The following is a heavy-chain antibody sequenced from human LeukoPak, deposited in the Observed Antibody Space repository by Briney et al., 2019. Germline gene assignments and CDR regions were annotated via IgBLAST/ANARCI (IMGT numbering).Heavy chain of an antibody. Sequence: GGSLRLSCAASGFTFSSYSMNWVRQAPGKGLEWVSSISSSSSYIYYADSVKGRFTISRDNAKNSLYLQMNSLRAEDTAVYYCARAPSYYDSSGTRQSAYYFDYWGQGTLVTVSS. CDR1: GFTFSSYS. CDR3: ARAPSYYDSSGTRQSAYYFDY. V-gene: IGHV3-21*01. D-gene: IGHD3-22*01. J-gene: IGHJ4*02. CDR2: ISSSSSYI.